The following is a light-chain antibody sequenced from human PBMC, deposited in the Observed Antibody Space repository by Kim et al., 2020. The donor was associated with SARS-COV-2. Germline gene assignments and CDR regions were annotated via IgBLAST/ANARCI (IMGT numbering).Light chain of an antibody. V-gene: IGLV2-14*01. CDR3: TSCTTSNTWV. J-gene: IGLJ3*02. CDR1: SSDVGHCKY. Sequence: QSALTQPASVSGSPGQSITISCTGTSSDVGHCKYVSWYQQHPGKAPKLIICEVSERPSGVSNRFSGSKSDNTASLTISGLQAEVEADYYCTSCTTSNTWVFGGGTKMTVL. CDR2: EVS.